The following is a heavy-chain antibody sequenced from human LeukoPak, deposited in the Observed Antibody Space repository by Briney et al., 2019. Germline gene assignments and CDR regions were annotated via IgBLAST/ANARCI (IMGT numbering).Heavy chain of an antibody. Sequence: SGTLSLTCAVSGGSISSGGYSWSWIRQPPGKGLEWIGYIYHSGSTYYNPSLKSRVTISVDRSKNQFSLKLSSVTAADTAVYYCARHGTYYYDTWGQGTLVTVSS. D-gene: IGHD3-22*01. CDR1: GGSISSGGYS. V-gene: IGHV4-30-2*01. CDR2: IYHSGST. CDR3: ARHGTYYYDT. J-gene: IGHJ1*01.